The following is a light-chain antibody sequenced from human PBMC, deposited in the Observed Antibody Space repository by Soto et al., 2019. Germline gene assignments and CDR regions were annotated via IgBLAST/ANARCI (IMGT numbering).Light chain of an antibody. CDR3: QQCSDWPLFT. CDR1: PSVSRS. V-gene: IGKV3-15*01. CDR2: DAS. J-gene: IGKJ5*01. Sequence: EIVMTQSPATLSVSPGETATLSCRASPSVSRSLAWYQHRPGQAPRLLISDASTRATGIPARFSGSGSGTEFTLTINGLQSEDFAVYSCQQCSDWPLFTFGQGTRLEIK.